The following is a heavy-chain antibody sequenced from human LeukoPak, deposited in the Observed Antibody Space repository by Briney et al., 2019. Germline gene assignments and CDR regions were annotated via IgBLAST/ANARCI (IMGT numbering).Heavy chain of an antibody. V-gene: IGHV3-30-3*01. Sequence: GGSLRLSCAASGFTFSSYAMHWVRQAPGKGLEWVAVISYDGSNKYYADSVKGRFTISRDNSKNTLYLQMNSLRAEDTAVYYCARNDPIYYYYYMDVWGKGTTVTVSS. J-gene: IGHJ6*03. CDR1: GFTFSSYA. CDR2: ISYDGSNK. D-gene: IGHD1-1*01. CDR3: ARNDPIYYYYYMDV.